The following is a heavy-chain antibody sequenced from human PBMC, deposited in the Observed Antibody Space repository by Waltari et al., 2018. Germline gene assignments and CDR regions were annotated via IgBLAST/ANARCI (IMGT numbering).Heavy chain of an antibody. CDR3: ARVATKTYSSPVPGRPYYYGMDV. D-gene: IGHD3-22*01. J-gene: IGHJ6*02. CDR1: GFTFSSYW. V-gene: IGHV3-74*01. CDR2: ISSDGSST. Sequence: EEQLVESGGGLAQPGESLRLSCAASGFTFSSYWMDWLRQAPGKGLVWVSRISSDGSSTTYADSVKGRFTISRDNAKNTLYVQMNRLRAEDTAVYYCARVATKTYSSPVPGRPYYYGMDVWGQGTTVTVSS.